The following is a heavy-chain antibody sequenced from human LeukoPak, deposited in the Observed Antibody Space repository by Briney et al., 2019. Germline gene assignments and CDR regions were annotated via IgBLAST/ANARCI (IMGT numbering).Heavy chain of an antibody. V-gene: IGHV4-59*01. J-gene: IGHJ3*02. CDR1: GGPIRSYD. Sequence: IPSETLSLTCIVSGGPIRSYDWSWIRQPPGKGLEWIGCISYTGSTNCNPSLKSRVTMSGDTPKNQFSLKLSSVTAADTAVYYCVRVGGSPLGALDIWGQGTMVTVSS. CDR2: ISYTGST. CDR3: VRVGGSPLGALDI. D-gene: IGHD1-14*01.